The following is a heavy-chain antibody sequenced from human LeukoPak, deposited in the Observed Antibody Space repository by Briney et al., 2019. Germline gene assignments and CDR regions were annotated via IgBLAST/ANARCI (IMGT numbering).Heavy chain of an antibody. CDR3: ARAISSMDV. J-gene: IGHJ6*01. CDR1: GFTFSSYA. V-gene: IGHV3-30-3*01. Sequence: GGSLRLSCAASGFTFSSYAMNWVRQAPGKGLGWVAIISHDGSNKYYVDSVKGRFTISRDNSKTKLYLQMNSLRAEDTAVYYCARAISSMDVWGEGGTVTDS. CDR2: ISHDGSNK.